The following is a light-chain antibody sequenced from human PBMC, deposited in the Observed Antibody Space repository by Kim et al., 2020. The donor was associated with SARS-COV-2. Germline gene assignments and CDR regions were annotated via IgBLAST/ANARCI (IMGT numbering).Light chain of an antibody. CDR1: QVINNM. V-gene: IGKV1-13*02. CDR3: QQLNTYPIT. CDR2: DAS. Sequence: AIQLTQSPSSLSASVGDRVTITCRASQVINNMLVWYQQKPGKAPKVLINDASTLQSGVPSRFRGSGLGTDFTLTISSLQPEDVATYYCQQLNTYPITFGQGTRLEIK. J-gene: IGKJ5*01.